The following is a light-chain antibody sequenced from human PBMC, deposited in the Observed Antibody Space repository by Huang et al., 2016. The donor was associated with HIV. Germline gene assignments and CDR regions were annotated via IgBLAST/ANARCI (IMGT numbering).Light chain of an antibody. CDR2: KIS. CDR1: QNISSW. V-gene: IGKV1-5*03. J-gene: IGKJ1*01. CDR3: QYGET. Sequence: DIQMTQSPSTLSAFIGDRVTTTCRASQNISSWLAWYQQKPGKAPKLLIYKISSLQSWVPSRFSGSGSGTEFILTISSLQPDDVGTYYCQYGETFGQGTKVEIK.